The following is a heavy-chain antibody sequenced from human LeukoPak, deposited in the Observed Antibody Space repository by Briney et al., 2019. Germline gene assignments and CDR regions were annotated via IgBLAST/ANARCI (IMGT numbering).Heavy chain of an antibody. Sequence: GGSLRLSCAASGFIFSDHWMSWVRQAPGKGLEWVGNIKKDGSEKYYVDSVKGRFTMSRDNAKNSLYLQMNSLRAEDTAVYYCASLGPDYWGQGTLVTVSS. V-gene: IGHV3-7*03. D-gene: IGHD3-10*01. J-gene: IGHJ4*02. CDR1: GFIFSDHW. CDR3: ASLGPDY. CDR2: IKKDGSEK.